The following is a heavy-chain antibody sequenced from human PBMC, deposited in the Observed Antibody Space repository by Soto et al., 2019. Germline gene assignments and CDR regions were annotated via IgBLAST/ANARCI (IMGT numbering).Heavy chain of an antibody. CDR1: GGSISSYY. CDR2: IYYSGST. D-gene: IGHD3-22*01. J-gene: IGHJ3*02. CDR3: ARVNYYDSSGYYPDAFDI. V-gene: IGHV4-59*01. Sequence: SETLSLTCTVSGGSISSYYWSWIRQPPGKGLEWIGYIYYSGSTNYNPSLKSRVTISVDTSKNQFSLKLSSVTAADTAVYYCARVNYYDSSGYYPDAFDIWGQGTMVTVS.